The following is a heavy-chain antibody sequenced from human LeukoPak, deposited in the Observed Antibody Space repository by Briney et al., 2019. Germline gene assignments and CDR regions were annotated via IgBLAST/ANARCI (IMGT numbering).Heavy chain of an antibody. CDR1: GDSISSSNYY. CDR3: ARYSDDPRITLVRGAIGY. D-gene: IGHD3-10*01. V-gene: IGHV4-39*07. CDR2: IYYVGST. Sequence: SETLSLTCTVSGDSISSSNYYWGWIRQPPGKGLEWIGSIYYVGSTYYNPSLKSRVTISVDTSKNQFSLKLSSVTAADTAVYYCARYSDDPRITLVRGAIGYWGQGTLVTVSS. J-gene: IGHJ4*02.